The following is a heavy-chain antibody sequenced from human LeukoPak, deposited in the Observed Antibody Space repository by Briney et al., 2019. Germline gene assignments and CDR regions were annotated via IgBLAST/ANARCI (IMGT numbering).Heavy chain of an antibody. V-gene: IGHV1-2*02. CDR1: GYTFTGYY. J-gene: IGHJ3*02. D-gene: IGHD3-22*01. CDR3: ARGRMNYYDSSGSQWAFDI. Sequence: ASVKVSCKASGYTFTGYYMHWVRQAPGQGLEWMGWINPNSGGTNYAQKFQGRVTMTRDTSISTAYMELSRLRSDDTAVYYCARGRMNYYDSSGSQWAFDIWGQGTMVTVSS. CDR2: INPNSGGT.